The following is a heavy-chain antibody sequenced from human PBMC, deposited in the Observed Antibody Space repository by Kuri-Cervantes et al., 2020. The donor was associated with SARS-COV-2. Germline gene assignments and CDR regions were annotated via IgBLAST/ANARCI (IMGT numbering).Heavy chain of an antibody. CDR2: IYYSGST. CDR1: GGSISSSSYY. J-gene: IGHJ6*03. CDR3: ASTGFDYYYYYYMDV. D-gene: IGHD4-17*01. V-gene: IGHV4-39*01. Sequence: GSLRLSCTVSGGSISSSSYYWGWICQPPGKGLEWIGSIYYSGSTYYNPSLKSRVTISVDTSKNQFSLKLSSVTAADTAVYYCASTGFDYYYYYYMDVWGKGTTVTVSS.